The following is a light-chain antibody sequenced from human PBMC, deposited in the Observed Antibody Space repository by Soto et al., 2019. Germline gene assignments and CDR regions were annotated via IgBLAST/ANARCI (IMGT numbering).Light chain of an antibody. Sequence: QSVLTQPPSESGTPGQRVTISCSGSRSNIGSNTVNWYQQLPGTAPKFLIYSNNQRPSGVPKRFSGSKSGTSASLAISGLQSEDEAEYYCATWDDSLNGHVVFGGGTKVTVL. CDR2: SNN. J-gene: IGLJ2*01. CDR3: ATWDDSLNGHVV. V-gene: IGLV1-44*01. CDR1: RSNIGSNT.